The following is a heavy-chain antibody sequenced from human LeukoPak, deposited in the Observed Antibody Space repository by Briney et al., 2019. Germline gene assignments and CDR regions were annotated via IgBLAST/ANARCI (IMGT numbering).Heavy chain of an antibody. CDR2: IYSGGST. D-gene: IGHD6-13*01. CDR1: GFTVSSNY. V-gene: IGHV3-53*01. J-gene: IGHJ5*02. CDR3: ARDRRPSSWLGVGP. Sequence: GGSLRLSCAASGFTVSSNYMSWVRQAPGKGLEWVSVIYSGGSTYYADSVKGRFTISRDNSKNTLYLQMNSLRAGDTAVYYCARDRRPSSWLGVGPWGQGTLVTVSS.